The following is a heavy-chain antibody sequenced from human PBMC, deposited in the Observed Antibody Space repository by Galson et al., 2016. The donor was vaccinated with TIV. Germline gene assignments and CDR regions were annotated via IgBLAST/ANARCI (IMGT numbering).Heavy chain of an antibody. V-gene: IGHV3-11*01. J-gene: IGHJ6*02. D-gene: IGHD5-12*01. CDR2: ISGSGNGI. CDR1: GLTFNDYY. CDR3: VRTGYSGYANDDAMEV. Sequence: SLRLSCAASGLTFNDYYMTWIRQAPGKGLEWISHISGSGNGIYYADSVKGRFIISRDNAKNSLSLQMNSLRAEASAVYYCVRTGYSGYANDDAMEVWGQGTTVTVSS.